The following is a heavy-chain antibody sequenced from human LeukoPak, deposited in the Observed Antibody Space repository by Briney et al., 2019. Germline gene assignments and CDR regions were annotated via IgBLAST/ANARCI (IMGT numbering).Heavy chain of an antibody. D-gene: IGHD3-9*01. CDR2: ISGSGDTT. Sequence: GSLRLSSAASGFSFRNYGMSWGPHTPGEGLEWVSAISGSGDTTYYADYVKGRFTISRDTTKNALYLQMNSLSVEDTAVYYCAKGGQNHDILTYSFDYWGQGTLVTVSS. J-gene: IGHJ4*02. V-gene: IGHV3-23*01. CDR1: GFSFRNYG. CDR3: AKGGQNHDILTYSFDY.